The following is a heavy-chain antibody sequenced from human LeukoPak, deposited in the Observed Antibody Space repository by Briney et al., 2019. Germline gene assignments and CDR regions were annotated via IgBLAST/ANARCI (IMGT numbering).Heavy chain of an antibody. CDR2: IYYSGST. V-gene: IGHV4-30-4*01. Sequence: SETLSLTCTVSGGSISSGDYYWRWVGQPPGEGLEWIGYIYYSGSTYYNPSLKSRVTISVDTTKNQFSLKLSSVTAADTAVYYCARALDAFDIWGQGTMVTVSS. CDR3: ARALDAFDI. J-gene: IGHJ3*02. CDR1: GGSISSGDYY.